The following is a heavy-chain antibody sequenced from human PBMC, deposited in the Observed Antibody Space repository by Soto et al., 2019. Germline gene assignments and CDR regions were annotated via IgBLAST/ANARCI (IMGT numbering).Heavy chain of an antibody. J-gene: IGHJ5*02. CDR1: GYTFTSYG. D-gene: IGHD1-26*01. CDR3: ARGGVGATPWDWFDP. CDR2: ISAYNGNT. V-gene: IGHV1-18*01. Sequence: ASVKVSCKASGYTFTSYGISWVRQAPGQGLEWMGWISAYNGNTNYAQKLQGRVTMTTDTSTSTAYMELRSLRSDDTAVYYCARGGVGATPWDWFDPWGQGTLVTSPQ.